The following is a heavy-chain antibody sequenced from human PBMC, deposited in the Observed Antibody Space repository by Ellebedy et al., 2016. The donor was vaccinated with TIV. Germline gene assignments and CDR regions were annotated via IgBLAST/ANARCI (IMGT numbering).Heavy chain of an antibody. Sequence: MPSETLSLTCTVSGGSISSSSYYWGWIRQPPGKGLEWIGSIYYSGITFYNPSLKSRVTISIDTSRNQFSLKLTSVTAADTAAYYCARGYGGISPFDYWGQGTLVTVSS. CDR2: IYYSGIT. D-gene: IGHD4-23*01. CDR3: ARGYGGISPFDY. J-gene: IGHJ4*02. CDR1: GGSISSSSYY. V-gene: IGHV4-39*07.